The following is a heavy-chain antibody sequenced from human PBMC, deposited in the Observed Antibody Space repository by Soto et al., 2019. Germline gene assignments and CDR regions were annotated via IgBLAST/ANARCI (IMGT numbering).Heavy chain of an antibody. J-gene: IGHJ4*02. CDR2: ISRSGTTM. CDR1: GFTFSDYF. V-gene: IGHV3-11*01. Sequence: QVQLVESGGGLVKPGGSLRLSCAASGFTFSDYFMTWIRQAPGRGLEWVSYISRSGTTMYYAGSVKGRFTVSRDNAKQSVVLQMNSLEPQGTALYYRAREYLGCCSWYASASEYWGQGTLVTVSS. CDR3: AREYLGCCSWYASASEY. D-gene: IGHD2-2*01.